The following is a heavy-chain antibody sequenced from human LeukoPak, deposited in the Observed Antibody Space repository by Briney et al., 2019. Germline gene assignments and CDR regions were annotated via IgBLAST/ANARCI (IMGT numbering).Heavy chain of an antibody. V-gene: IGHV4-59*01. Sequence: SETLSLTCTVSGGSISSYYWSWIRQPPGKGLEWIGYIYYSGSTNYNPSLKSRVTISVDTSKNQFSLKLSSVTAADTAVYYCARGPYGYYRYYLDYWGQGTLVTVSS. CDR2: IYYSGST. D-gene: IGHD5-24*01. CDR1: GGSISSYY. CDR3: ARGPYGYYRYYLDY. J-gene: IGHJ4*02.